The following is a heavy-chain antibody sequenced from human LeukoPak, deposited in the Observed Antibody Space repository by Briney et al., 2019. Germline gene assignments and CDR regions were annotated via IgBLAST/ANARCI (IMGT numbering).Heavy chain of an antibody. CDR3: ASYQSFWSGYERYAFDI. Sequence: SVKVSCKASGGTFSSYAISWVRQAPGQGLEWMGGIIPIFGTANYAQKFQGRVTITADESTSTAYMELSSLRSEDTVVYYCASYQSFWSGYERYAFDIWGQGTMVTVSS. CDR1: GGTFSSYA. D-gene: IGHD3-3*01. CDR2: IIPIFGTA. V-gene: IGHV1-69*01. J-gene: IGHJ3*02.